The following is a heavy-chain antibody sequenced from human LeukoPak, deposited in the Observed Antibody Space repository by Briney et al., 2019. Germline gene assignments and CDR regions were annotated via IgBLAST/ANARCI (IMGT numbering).Heavy chain of an antibody. CDR2: ISAYNGNT. Sequence: ASVKVSCKASGYTFTSYGISWVRQAPGQGLEWMGWISAYNGNTNYAQKLQGRVTMTEDTSTDTAYMELSSLRSEDTAVYYCATLIDSGNLNAFDIWGQGTMVTVSS. J-gene: IGHJ3*02. CDR1: GYTFTSYG. D-gene: IGHD3-10*01. V-gene: IGHV1-18*01. CDR3: ATLIDSGNLNAFDI.